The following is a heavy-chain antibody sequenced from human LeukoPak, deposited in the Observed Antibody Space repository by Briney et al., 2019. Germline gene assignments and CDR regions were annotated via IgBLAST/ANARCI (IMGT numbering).Heavy chain of an antibody. CDR1: GFTFSSYS. CDR2: ISSSSSYI. D-gene: IGHD5-18*01. V-gene: IGHV3-21*01. Sequence: GGSLRLSCAASGFTFSSYSMNWVRQAPGKGLEWVSSISSSSSYIYYADSVKGRFTISRDNAKNSLYLQMNSLRAEDTAVYYCARDLGYSYGPTYFDYWGQGTLVTVSS. J-gene: IGHJ4*02. CDR3: ARDLGYSYGPTYFDY.